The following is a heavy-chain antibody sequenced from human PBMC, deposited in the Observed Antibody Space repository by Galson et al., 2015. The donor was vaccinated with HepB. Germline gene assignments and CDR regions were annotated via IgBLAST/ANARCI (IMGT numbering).Heavy chain of an antibody. V-gene: IGHV3-48*03. J-gene: IGHJ4*02. Sequence: SLRLSCAASGFSLTNYEMNWVRQAPGTGLEWLSYISSGGNTIYYAHSVKGRFTSARDNAKNSLYMQMNSLRAEDTAVYDCMRDWIYCSGGFCHPYWGQGPLVTVSS. D-gene: IGHD2-15*01. CDR1: GFSLTNYE. CDR3: MRDWIYCSGGFCHPY. CDR2: ISSGGNTI.